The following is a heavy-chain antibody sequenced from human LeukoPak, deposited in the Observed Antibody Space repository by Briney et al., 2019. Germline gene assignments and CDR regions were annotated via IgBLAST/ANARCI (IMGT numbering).Heavy chain of an antibody. V-gene: IGHV1-69*02. Sequence: ASVKVSCKASGGTFSSYTTSWVRQAPGQGLEWMGRIIPILGIANYAQKFQGRVTITADKSTSTAYMELSSLRSEDTAVYYCARGVVPAAIPRAFDPWGQGTLVTVSS. D-gene: IGHD2-2*02. CDR3: ARGVVPAAIPRAFDP. CDR2: IIPILGIA. CDR1: GGTFSSYT. J-gene: IGHJ5*02.